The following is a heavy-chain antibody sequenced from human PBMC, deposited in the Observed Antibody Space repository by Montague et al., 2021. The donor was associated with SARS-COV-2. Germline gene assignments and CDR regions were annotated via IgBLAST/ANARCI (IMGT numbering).Heavy chain of an antibody. V-gene: IGHV3-33*01. CDR1: GFTFSSYG. D-gene: IGHD3-3*01. J-gene: IGHJ5*02. Sequence: SLRLSCAASGFTFSSYGMHWVRQAPGKGLEWVAVIWYDGSNKYYADSVKGRFTISRDNSKNTLYLQMNSLRAEDTAVYYCAGAAGHDFWSDYYLNWFDPWGQGTLVTVSS. CDR2: IWYDGSNK. CDR3: AGAAGHDFWSDYYLNWFDP.